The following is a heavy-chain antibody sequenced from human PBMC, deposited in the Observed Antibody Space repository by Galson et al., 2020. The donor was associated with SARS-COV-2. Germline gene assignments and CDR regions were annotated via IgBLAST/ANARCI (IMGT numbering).Heavy chain of an antibody. CDR2: ITSSSSYI. J-gene: IGHJ6*02. V-gene: IGHV3-21*01. CDR1: GFTISSYS. CDR3: ARFSPYYYYYGMDV. Sequence: GESLKISCAASGFTISSYSMNWVRQAPGKGLEWVSSITSSSSYIYYADSVKGRFTISRDNAKNSLYLQMNSLRAEDTAVYYCARFSPYYYYYGMDVWGQGTTVTVSS.